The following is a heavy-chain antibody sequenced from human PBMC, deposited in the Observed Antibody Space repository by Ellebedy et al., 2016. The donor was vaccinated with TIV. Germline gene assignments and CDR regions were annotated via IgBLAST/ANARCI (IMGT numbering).Heavy chain of an antibody. J-gene: IGHJ5*02. CDR1: GYTFTDYY. CDR2: VNPYSGDT. D-gene: IGHD6-19*01. Sequence: AASVKVSCTASGYTFTDYYMHWVRQAPGQGLEWMGWVNPYSGDTNYAQNLQGRITMTRDTSISTADMELSRLRSDDTAVYYCARSAVAGRGKWFDPWGQGTLVTVSS. CDR3: ARSAVAGRGKWFDP. V-gene: IGHV1-2*02.